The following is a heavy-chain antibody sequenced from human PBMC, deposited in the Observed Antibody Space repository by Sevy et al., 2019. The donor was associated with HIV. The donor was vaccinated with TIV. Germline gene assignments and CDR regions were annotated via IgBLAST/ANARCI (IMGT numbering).Heavy chain of an antibody. CDR1: GFGFSKYG. J-gene: IGHJ4*02. V-gene: IGHV3-33*01. CDR3: VRGADYYDRGGANCDS. Sequence: GGSLRLSCAASGFGFSKYGMHWVRQAPGKGLEWVALIWYDGSSEYYADSVKGRFTISRDNSNNTLYLQVNSLRAEDTAMYYCVRGADYYDRGGANCDSWGQGTLVTVSS. D-gene: IGHD3-22*01. CDR2: IWYDGSSE.